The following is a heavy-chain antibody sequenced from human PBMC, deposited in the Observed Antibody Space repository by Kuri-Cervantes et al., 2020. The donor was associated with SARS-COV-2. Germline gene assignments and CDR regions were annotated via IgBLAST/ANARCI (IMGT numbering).Heavy chain of an antibody. CDR3: ARKMDTAMVIDY. Sequence: SETLSLTCTVSGGSISSHFWTWIRQSPGKRLEWIGDVSYSGGTSYNPSLKSRITISVDPSKNQFSLKLKSVTAADTAVYYCARKMDTAMVIDYWGQGTLVTVSS. J-gene: IGHJ4*02. V-gene: IGHV4-59*11. CDR2: VSYSGGT. D-gene: IGHD5-18*01. CDR1: GGSISSHF.